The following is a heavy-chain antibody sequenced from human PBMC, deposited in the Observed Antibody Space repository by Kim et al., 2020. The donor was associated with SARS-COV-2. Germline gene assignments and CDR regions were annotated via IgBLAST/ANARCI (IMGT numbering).Heavy chain of an antibody. V-gene: IGHV3-15*01. CDR3: TTDETIFRGV. J-gene: IGHJ6*02. CDR2: IKSKTDRGTT. D-gene: IGHD3-3*01. CDR1: GFTFSNAW. Sequence: GGSLRLSCAASGFTFSNAWMSWVRQAPGKGLEWVGRIKSKTDRGTTDYAAPVKGRFTISRDDSKNTLYLQMNSLKTEDTAVYYCTTDETIFRGVWGQGTTVTVSS.